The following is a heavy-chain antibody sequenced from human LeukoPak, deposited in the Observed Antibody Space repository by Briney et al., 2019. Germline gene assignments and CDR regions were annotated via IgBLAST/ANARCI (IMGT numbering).Heavy chain of an antibody. Sequence: TGGSLRLSCAASGFTFSDYYMSWIRQAPGKWLEWVSYISSSGSTIYYADSVKGRFTISRDNAKNSLYLQMNSLSAEDTGVKYCARDSGILPPKSLFHYWGQGTLVTVSS. V-gene: IGHV3-11*01. D-gene: IGHD3-9*01. J-gene: IGHJ4*02. CDR3: ARDSGILPPKSLFHY. CDR1: GFTFSDYY. CDR2: ISSSGSTI.